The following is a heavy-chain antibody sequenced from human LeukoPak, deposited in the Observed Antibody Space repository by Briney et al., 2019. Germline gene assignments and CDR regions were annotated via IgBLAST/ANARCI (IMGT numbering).Heavy chain of an antibody. J-gene: IGHJ4*02. CDR3: ARYCSSWSADF. Sequence: GGSLRLSCAASGFTFSSYTMNWLRQAPGKGLECVSYVNSRGSTISYADSVKGRFTISRDNAKNSLYLQMNSLRAEDTAVYYCARYCSSWSADFWGQGTLVTVSS. CDR2: VNSRGSTI. CDR1: GFTFSSYT. D-gene: IGHD6-13*01. V-gene: IGHV3-48*01.